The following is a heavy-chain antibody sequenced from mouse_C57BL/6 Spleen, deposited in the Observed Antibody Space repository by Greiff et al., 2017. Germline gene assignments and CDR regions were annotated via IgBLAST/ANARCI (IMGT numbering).Heavy chain of an antibody. CDR2: FYPGSGSI. CDR3: ARHEDDYGSSGDWYFDV. V-gene: IGHV1-62-2*01. Sequence: QVQLQQSGAELVKPGASVKLSCKASGYTFTEYTIHWVKQRSGQGLEWIGWFYPGSGSIKYNEKFKDKATLTADKSSSTVYMELRRLTSEDSAVYFCARHEDDYGSSGDWYFDVWGTGTTVTVSS. D-gene: IGHD1-1*01. CDR1: GYTFTEYT. J-gene: IGHJ1*03.